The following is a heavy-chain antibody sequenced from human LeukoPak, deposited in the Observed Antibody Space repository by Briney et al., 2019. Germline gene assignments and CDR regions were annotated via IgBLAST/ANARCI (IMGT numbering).Heavy chain of an antibody. CDR2: LKPNSGGT. CDR3: ARGVYTKYTPAGY. CDR1: GYIFANYY. V-gene: IGHV1-2*02. Sequence: AASVKVSCKASGYIFANYYLHWVRQAPGQGLEWMGWLKPNSGGTNYAQNFQGRVTMTRDTSISTAYMELSALRSDDTAVYYCARGVYTKYTPAGYWGQGTLVIVSS. D-gene: IGHD1-1*01. J-gene: IGHJ4*02.